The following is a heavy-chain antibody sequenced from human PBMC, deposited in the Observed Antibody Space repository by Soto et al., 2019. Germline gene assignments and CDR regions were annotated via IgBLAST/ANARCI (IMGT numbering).Heavy chain of an antibody. Sequence: KTSETLSLTCTVSGGSISSGGYYWSWIRQHPGKGLEWIGYIYYSGSTYYNPSLKSRVTISVDTSKNQFSLKLSSVTAADTAVYYCARGPTLYDSSGLDYWGQGTLVTVSS. V-gene: IGHV4-31*03. D-gene: IGHD3-22*01. J-gene: IGHJ4*02. CDR3: ARGPTLYDSSGLDY. CDR2: IYYSGST. CDR1: GGSISSGGYY.